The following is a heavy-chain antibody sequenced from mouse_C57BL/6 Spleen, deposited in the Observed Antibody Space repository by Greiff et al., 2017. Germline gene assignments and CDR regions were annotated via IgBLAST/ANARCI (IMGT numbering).Heavy chain of an antibody. Sequence: QVHVKQSGAELVRPGTSVKVSCKASGYAFTNYLIEWVKQRPGQGLEWIGVINPGSGGTNYNEKFKGKATLTADKSSSTAYMQLSSLTSEDSAGYCCARGRFNAMDYWGQGTSVTVSS. CDR2: INPGSGGT. J-gene: IGHJ4*01. CDR1: GYAFTNYL. V-gene: IGHV1-54*01. CDR3: ARGRFNAMDY.